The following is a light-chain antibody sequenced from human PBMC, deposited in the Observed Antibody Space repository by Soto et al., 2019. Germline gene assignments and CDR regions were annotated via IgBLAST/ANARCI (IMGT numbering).Light chain of an antibody. V-gene: IGLV2-14*01. Sequence: QSALTQPASVSGSPGQSITISCTGTSGDVGAYNYVSWFQQHPGKAPTLIISEVSNRPSGVSNRFSGSKSGNAASLTISGFQAEDEADYFCFSFTTDWTHVFGTGTKVTV. CDR3: FSFTTDWTHV. CDR1: SGDVGAYNY. J-gene: IGLJ1*01. CDR2: EVS.